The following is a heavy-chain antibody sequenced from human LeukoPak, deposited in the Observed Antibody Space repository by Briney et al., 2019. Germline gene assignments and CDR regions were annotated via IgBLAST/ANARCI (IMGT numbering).Heavy chain of an antibody. Sequence: PGGSLRLSCAASGFTFSSYSMNWVRQAPGKGLEWVSSISSSSSYIYYADSVRGRFTISRDNAKNSLYLQMNSLRAEDTAVYYCARDLNGDYSDYWGQGALVTVSS. D-gene: IGHD4-17*01. J-gene: IGHJ4*02. CDR3: ARDLNGDYSDY. CDR2: ISSSSSYI. CDR1: GFTFSSYS. V-gene: IGHV3-21*01.